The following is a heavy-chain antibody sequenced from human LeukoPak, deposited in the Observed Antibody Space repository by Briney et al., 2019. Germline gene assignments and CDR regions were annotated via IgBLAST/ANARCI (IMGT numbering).Heavy chain of an antibody. CDR3: ARDQGYCSSTSCYALGAYFDY. J-gene: IGHJ4*02. V-gene: IGHV1-69*01. CDR1: GGTFSSYA. Sequence: ASVKVSCKASGGTFSSYAISWVRQAPGQGLEWVGGIIPIFGTANYAQKFQGRVTITADESTSTAYMELSSLRSEDTAMYYCARDQGYCSSTSCYALGAYFDYWGQGTLVTVSS. D-gene: IGHD2-2*01. CDR2: IIPIFGTA.